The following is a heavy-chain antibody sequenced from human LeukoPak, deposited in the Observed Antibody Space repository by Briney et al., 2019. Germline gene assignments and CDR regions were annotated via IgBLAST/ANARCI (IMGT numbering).Heavy chain of an antibody. J-gene: IGHJ6*02. D-gene: IGHD6-13*01. V-gene: IGHV3-23*01. CDR1: GFTFSSYA. CDR2: IRGSGGST. CDR3: AKIGGYSSSYYYGMDV. Sequence: GGSLRLSCAASGFTFSSYAMSWVRQAPGKGLEWVSVIRGSGGSTYYADSVKGRFTISRDNSKNMLFLQMNSLRAEDTAVYYCAKIGGYSSSYYYGMDVWGQGTTVTVSS.